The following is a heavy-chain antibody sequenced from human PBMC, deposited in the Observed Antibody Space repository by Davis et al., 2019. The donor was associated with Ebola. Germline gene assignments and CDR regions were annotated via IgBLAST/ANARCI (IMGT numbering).Heavy chain of an antibody. CDR1: GGSFSGYY. V-gene: IGHV4-34*01. CDR2: INHSGST. J-gene: IGHJ4*02. D-gene: IGHD3-22*01. CDR3: AREKRTYYYDSSGYYSQYYFDY. Sequence: SETLSLTCVVYGGSFSGYYWSWIRQPPGKGLEWIGEINHSGSTNYNPSLKSRVTISVDTSKNQFSLKLSSVTAADTAVYYCAREKRTYYYDSSGYYSQYYFDYWGQGTLVTVSS.